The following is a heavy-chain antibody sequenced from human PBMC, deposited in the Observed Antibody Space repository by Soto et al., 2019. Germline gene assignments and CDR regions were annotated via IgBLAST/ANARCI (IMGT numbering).Heavy chain of an antibody. CDR2: IIPLFGTA. CDR3: ARPKGTYSSGYYYFNF. D-gene: IGHD6-19*01. J-gene: IGHJ4*02. V-gene: IGHV1-69*01. Sequence: QVQLEQSGGEVKQPGSSVRVSCKTSGGTFSTYAINWVRQAPGQGLEWMGAIIPLFGTADCSQKIQGRVTITADESTSTAHMELSSLRFDDTAVYFCARPKGTYSSGYYYFNFWGQGTLVTVSS. CDR1: GGTFSTYA.